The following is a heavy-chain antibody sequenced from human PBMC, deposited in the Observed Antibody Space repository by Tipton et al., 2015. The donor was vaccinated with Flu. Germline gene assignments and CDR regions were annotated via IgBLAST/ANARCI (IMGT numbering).Heavy chain of an antibody. Sequence: SLRLSCAASGLTFSSYEMNWVRQSPGKGLEWISYISARGSAIFYADSVKGRFTISRDNARGSLFLQMNSLRAEDTAVYYCARVETNGWYLMDYWGQGTLVTVSS. V-gene: IGHV3-48*03. D-gene: IGHD6-19*01. CDR2: ISARGSAI. CDR1: GLTFSSYE. J-gene: IGHJ4*02. CDR3: ARVETNGWYLMDY.